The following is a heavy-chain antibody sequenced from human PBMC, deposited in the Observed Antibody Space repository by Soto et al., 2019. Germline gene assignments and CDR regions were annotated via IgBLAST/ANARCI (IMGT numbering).Heavy chain of an antibody. V-gene: IGHV1-8*01. CDR3: ARAPYYYDILTGYPIRLTYMDV. CDR1: GYTFTSYD. J-gene: IGHJ6*03. Sequence: ASVKVSCKASGYTFTSYDINWVRQATGQGLEWMGWMNPNSGNTGYAQKFQGRVTMTRNTSISTAYMELSSLRSEDTAVYYCARAPYYYDILTGYPIRLTYMDVWGKGTTVTVSS. D-gene: IGHD3-9*01. CDR2: MNPNSGNT.